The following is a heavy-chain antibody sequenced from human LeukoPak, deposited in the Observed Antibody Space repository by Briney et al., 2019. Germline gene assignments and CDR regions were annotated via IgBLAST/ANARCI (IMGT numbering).Heavy chain of an antibody. Sequence: SETLSLTCTVSAGSISSSSYYWDWIRQAPGKRLEWIGNIFYSGNPLYNPSLKSRVTISVDTSKNQFSLKLSSVTAADTAVYYCARNYDILTGYYDYWGQGTLVTVSS. CDR3: ARNYDILTGYYDY. V-gene: IGHV4-39*07. D-gene: IGHD3-9*01. CDR2: IFYSGNP. J-gene: IGHJ4*02. CDR1: AGSISSSSYY.